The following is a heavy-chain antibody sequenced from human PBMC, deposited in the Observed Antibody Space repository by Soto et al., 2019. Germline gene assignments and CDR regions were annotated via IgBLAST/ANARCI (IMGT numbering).Heavy chain of an antibody. CDR1: GYTFTSYY. CDR3: ARMLGALWFGELTDRLWYYYGMDV. V-gene: IGHV1-46*01. CDR2: INPSGGST. D-gene: IGHD3-10*01. Sequence: ASVKVSCKASGYTFTSYYMHWVRQAPGQGLEWMGIINPSGGSTSYAQKFQGRVTMTRDTSTSTVYMELSSLRSEDTAVYYCARMLGALWFGELTDRLWYYYGMDVWGQGTTVTVSS. J-gene: IGHJ6*02.